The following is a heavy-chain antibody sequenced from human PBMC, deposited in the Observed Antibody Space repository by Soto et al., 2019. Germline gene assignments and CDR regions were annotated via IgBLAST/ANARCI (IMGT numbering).Heavy chain of an antibody. CDR2: IKHSGST. J-gene: IGHJ4*02. Sequence: QVQLQQWGAGLLKPSETLSLTCAVYGGSFSGYYWSWIRQPPGKGLEWIGGIKHSGSTNQNPSLKTRVTISVDTSKNQFSLRLRSVIAADTAVYYCARGFTMIGAVQGDAPGKDFFDSWGQGTLVTVSS. D-gene: IGHD3-22*01. CDR3: ARGFTMIGAVQGDAPGKDFFDS. CDR1: GGSFSGYY. V-gene: IGHV4-34*01.